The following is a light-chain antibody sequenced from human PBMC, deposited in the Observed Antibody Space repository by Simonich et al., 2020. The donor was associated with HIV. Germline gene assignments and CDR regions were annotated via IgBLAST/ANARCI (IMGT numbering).Light chain of an antibody. CDR2: GAS. CDR1: QSVSSN. Sequence: DIVMTQSQATLSVSPGERATLSCRASQSVSSNLAWYQQKPGQAPRLLIYGASTRATGIPARFSGSGSDTEFILTISSMQSEDFAVYFCQQYKDLILTFGGGTKVDIK. J-gene: IGKJ4*01. V-gene: IGKV3-15*01. CDR3: QQYKDLILT.